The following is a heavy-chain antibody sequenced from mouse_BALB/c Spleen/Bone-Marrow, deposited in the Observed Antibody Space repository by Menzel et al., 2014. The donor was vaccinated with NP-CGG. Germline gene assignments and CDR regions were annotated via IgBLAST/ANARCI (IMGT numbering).Heavy chain of an antibody. CDR3: TRGGFAY. CDR1: GFTFSDYY. J-gene: IGHJ3*01. V-gene: IGHV5-4*02. CDR2: ISDGGNYT. Sequence: VQLKESGGGLVKPGGALKLSCAASGFTFSDYYMYWVRQTPEKRLEWVATISDGGNYTYYPDGVKGRFTISRDNAKNNLYLQMSSLKSEDTAMYFCTRGGFAYWGQGTLVTVSA.